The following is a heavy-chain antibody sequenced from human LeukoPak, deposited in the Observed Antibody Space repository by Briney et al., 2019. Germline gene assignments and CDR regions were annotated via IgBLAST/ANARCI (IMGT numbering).Heavy chain of an antibody. CDR3: ARGALYYGSGSYNFAP. CDR1: GGSISSGGYY. CDR2: IVYSGIT. V-gene: IGHV4-31*03. J-gene: IGHJ5*02. D-gene: IGHD3-10*01. Sequence: PSETLSLTCTVSGGSISSGGYYWSWIRQHPGKGLEWIGYIVYSGITYYNPSLKSRVTISVDTSKNQFSLKLSSVTAADTAVYYCARGALYYGSGSYNFAPWGQGTLVTVSS.